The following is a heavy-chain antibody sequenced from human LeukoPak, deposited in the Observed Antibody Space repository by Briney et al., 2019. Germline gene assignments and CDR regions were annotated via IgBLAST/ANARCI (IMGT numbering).Heavy chain of an antibody. CDR1: GYTFTGYY. CDR2: MNPNSGNT. CDR3: ARGGLEHPDY. Sequence: ASVKVSCKASGYTFTGYYMHWVRQAPGQGLEWMGWMNPNSGNTGYAQRFQGRVTITRNTSISTAYMELSSLRSEDTAVYYCARGGLEHPDYWGQGTLVTVSS. V-gene: IGHV1-8*03. D-gene: IGHD1/OR15-1a*01. J-gene: IGHJ4*02.